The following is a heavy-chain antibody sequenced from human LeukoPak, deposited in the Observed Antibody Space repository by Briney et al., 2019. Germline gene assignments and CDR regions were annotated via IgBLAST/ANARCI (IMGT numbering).Heavy chain of an antibody. V-gene: IGHV3-23*01. D-gene: IGHD5-18*01. Sequence: GGSLRLSCAASGFSFSSYAMSWVRQAPGKGLEWVSAISSTTVYADSVKGRFTISRENSKNTLHLQMNSLRAEDTALYYCAKDILDRGYSYGESYGMDVWGQGTTVTVSS. CDR1: GFSFSSYA. CDR2: ISSTT. CDR3: AKDILDRGYSYGESYGMDV. J-gene: IGHJ6*02.